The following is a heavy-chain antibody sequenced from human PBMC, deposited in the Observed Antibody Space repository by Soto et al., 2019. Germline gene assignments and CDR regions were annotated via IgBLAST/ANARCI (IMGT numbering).Heavy chain of an antibody. CDR2: IYHSGST. Sequence: SETLSLTCAVSGGSISANNWWHWVRQPPGQGLEWIGEIYHSGSTNYSPSLKSRVTMSVDKSKSQFSLSLSAVTAADTAVYYCARERGAGTYQGFDYWGQGTLVTVSS. D-gene: IGHD3-16*02. CDR3: ARERGAGTYQGFDY. V-gene: IGHV4-4*02. J-gene: IGHJ4*02. CDR1: GGSISANNW.